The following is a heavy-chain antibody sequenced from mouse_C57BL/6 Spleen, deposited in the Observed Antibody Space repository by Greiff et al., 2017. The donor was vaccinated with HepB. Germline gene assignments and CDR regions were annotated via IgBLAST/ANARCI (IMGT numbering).Heavy chain of an antibody. CDR3: ASTPFAY. CDR1: GFSLTSYG. Sequence: QVQLKQSGPGLVQPSQSLSITCTVSGFSLTSYGVHWVRQSPGKGLEWLGVIWSGGSTDYNAAFISRLSISKDNSKSQVFFKMNSLQAVDTAIYYCASTPFAYWGQGTLVTVSA. CDR2: IWSGGST. J-gene: IGHJ3*01. V-gene: IGHV2-2*01.